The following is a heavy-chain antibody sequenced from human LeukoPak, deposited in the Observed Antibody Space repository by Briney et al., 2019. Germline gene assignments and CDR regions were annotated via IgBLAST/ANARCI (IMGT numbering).Heavy chain of an antibody. J-gene: IGHJ4*02. V-gene: IGHV4-39*01. CDR3: ARQGYSSDWEFDY. CDR1: GGSISSSSHS. Sequence: SETLSLTCTVSGGSISSSSHSWGWIRQPPGKGLEWIGTVYSGGNTYCNPSLKSRVTMSVDTSKNQFSLELRSVTAADTAVYFCARQGYSSDWEFDYWGQGTLVTVSS. CDR2: VYSGGNT. D-gene: IGHD6-19*01.